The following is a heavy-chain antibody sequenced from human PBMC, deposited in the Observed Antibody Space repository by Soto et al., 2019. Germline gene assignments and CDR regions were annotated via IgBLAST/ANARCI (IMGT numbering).Heavy chain of an antibody. V-gene: IGHV3-23*01. CDR3: AKGGVAAARGYFDY. Sequence: GGSLRLSCAASGFTFRSYGLSWVRQAPGKGLEWVSDISGSGSITNYADSVKGRFTISRDNSNNTLFLQMNSLRAEDTAVYYCAKGGVAAARGYFDYWGQGTLVTV. CDR1: GFTFRSYG. D-gene: IGHD6-13*01. J-gene: IGHJ4*02. CDR2: ISGSGSIT.